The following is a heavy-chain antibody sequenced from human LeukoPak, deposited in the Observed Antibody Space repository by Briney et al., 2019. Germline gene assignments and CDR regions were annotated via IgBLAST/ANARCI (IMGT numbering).Heavy chain of an antibody. V-gene: IGHV3-23*01. Sequence: PGGSLRLSCAASGFTFSSYAMSWVRRAPGKGLEWVSAISGSGGSTYYADSVKGRFTVSRDNSKNTLSLQMNSLRAEDTAVYYCARGKIRYSYGRFDYWGQGILVTVSS. CDR2: ISGSGGST. CDR1: GFTFSSYA. CDR3: ARGKIRYSYGRFDY. J-gene: IGHJ4*02. D-gene: IGHD5-18*01.